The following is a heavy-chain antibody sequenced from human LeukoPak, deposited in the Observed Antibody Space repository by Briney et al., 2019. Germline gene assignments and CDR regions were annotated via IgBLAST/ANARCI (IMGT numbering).Heavy chain of an antibody. CDR3: ARGLEPGYCSSTSCYANAFDI. J-gene: IGHJ3*02. CDR2: INPNSGGT. D-gene: IGHD2-2*01. CDR1: GYTFTGYY. Sequence: ASVKVSCKASGYTFTGYYMHWVRQAPGQGLEWMGWINPNSGGTNYAQKFQGRVTMTRDTSISTAYMELSRLRSDDTAVYYCARGLEPGYCSSTSCYANAFDIWGQGTMVTVSS. V-gene: IGHV1-2*02.